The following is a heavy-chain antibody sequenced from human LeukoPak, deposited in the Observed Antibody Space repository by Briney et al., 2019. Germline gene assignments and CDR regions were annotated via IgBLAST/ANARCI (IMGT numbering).Heavy chain of an antibody. CDR3: ARDWGYYDSSGDLRGAFDI. J-gene: IGHJ3*02. Sequence: PSETLSLTCTVSGGSISSGSYYWSWIRQPAGKGLEWIGRIYTSGSTNYNPSLKSRVTISVDTSKNQFSLKLSSVTAADTAVYYCARDWGYYDSSGDLRGAFDIWGQGTMVTVSS. V-gene: IGHV4-61*02. CDR2: IYTSGST. D-gene: IGHD3-22*01. CDR1: GGSISSGSYY.